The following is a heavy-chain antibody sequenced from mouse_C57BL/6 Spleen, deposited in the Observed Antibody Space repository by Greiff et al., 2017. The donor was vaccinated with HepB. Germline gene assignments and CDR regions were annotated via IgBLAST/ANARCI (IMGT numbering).Heavy chain of an antibody. Sequence: QVQLQQPGAELVRPGSSVKLSCKASGYTFTSYWMHWVKQRPIQGLEWIGNIDPSDSETHYNQKFKDKATLTVDKSSSTAYMQLSSLTSEDSAVYYCAREGGNYYGSSYWYFDVWGTRTTVTVSS. CDR3: AREGGNYYGSSYWYFDV. J-gene: IGHJ1*03. V-gene: IGHV1-52*01. CDR1: GYTFTSYW. D-gene: IGHD1-1*01. CDR2: IDPSDSET.